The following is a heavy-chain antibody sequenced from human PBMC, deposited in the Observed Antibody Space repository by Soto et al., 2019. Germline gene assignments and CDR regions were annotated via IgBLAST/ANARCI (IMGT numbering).Heavy chain of an antibody. CDR3: ARSVFP. V-gene: IGHV4-31*03. CDR2: FYYSGST. Sequence: SETLSLTCTVSGGSISTGGYYWNWIRQHPGKGLEWIGYFYYSGSTYYNPSPKSRVTISVNTSKNQFSLKLSSVTAADTAVYYCARSVFPWGHGTLVTVSS. CDR1: GGSISTGGYY. J-gene: IGHJ5*02.